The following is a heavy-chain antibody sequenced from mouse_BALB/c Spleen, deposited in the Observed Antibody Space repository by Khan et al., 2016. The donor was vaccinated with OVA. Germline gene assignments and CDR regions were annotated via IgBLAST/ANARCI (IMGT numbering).Heavy chain of an antibody. D-gene: IGHD1-1*01. J-gene: IGHJ3*01. CDR3: ANHGSSSAWLTY. CDR2: INPSTGYT. Sequence: VELVESGAELAKPGASVKMSCKASGYTFTSYWMHWVKQRPGQGLEWIGYINPSTGYTEYNQRFKDKATLNSDKSSSTAYMQRSSLTSEESAVYYCANHGSSSAWLTYWGQGTLVTVSA. CDR1: GYTFTSYW. V-gene: IGHV1-7*01.